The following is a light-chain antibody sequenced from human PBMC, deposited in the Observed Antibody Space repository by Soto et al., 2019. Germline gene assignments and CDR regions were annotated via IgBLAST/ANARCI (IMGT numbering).Light chain of an antibody. CDR2: KAS. Sequence: DIQMTQSPSTLSASVGDRVTITCRASQSISSWLAWYQQKPGKAPKLLIYKASTLKSGVPSRFSGGGSGTEFTLTISSLQPDDFATYYCHQYNSYSTFGQGTKVRI. CDR1: QSISSW. J-gene: IGKJ1*01. CDR3: HQYNSYST. V-gene: IGKV1-5*03.